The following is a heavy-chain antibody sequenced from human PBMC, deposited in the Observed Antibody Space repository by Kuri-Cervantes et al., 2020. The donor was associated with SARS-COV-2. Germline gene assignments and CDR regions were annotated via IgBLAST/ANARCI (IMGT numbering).Heavy chain of an antibody. Sequence: GESLKISCAASGFTFSSYWMSWVRQAPGKGLEWVSYISSSGSTIYYADSVKGRFTISRDNAKNSLFLQMNSLRDEDTAVYYCAKHYGSGLSYYYYGMDVWGQGTTVTVSS. J-gene: IGHJ6*02. D-gene: IGHD3-10*01. CDR3: AKHYGSGLSYYYYGMDV. CDR1: GFTFSSYW. V-gene: IGHV3-48*02. CDR2: ISSSGSTI.